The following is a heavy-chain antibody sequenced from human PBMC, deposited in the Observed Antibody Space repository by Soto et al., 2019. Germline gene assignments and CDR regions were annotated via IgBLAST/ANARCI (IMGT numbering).Heavy chain of an antibody. V-gene: IGHV1-3*01. CDR1: GYTFTSYA. CDR2: INAGNGNT. CDR3: ASSAFYYDSSGYYYSWFDP. D-gene: IGHD3-22*01. Sequence: ASVKVSCKASGYTFTSYAMHWVRQAPGQRLEWMGWINAGNGNTKYSQKFQGRVTITRDTSASTAYMELSSLRSEDTAVYYCASSAFYYDSSGYYYSWFDPWGQGTLVTVSS. J-gene: IGHJ5*02.